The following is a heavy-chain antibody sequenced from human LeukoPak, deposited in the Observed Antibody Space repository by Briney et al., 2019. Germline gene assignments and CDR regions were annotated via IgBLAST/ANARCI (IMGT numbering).Heavy chain of an antibody. J-gene: IGHJ4*02. Sequence: SGPTLVNPTQTLTLTCTFSGFSLSARGVGVGWIRQPPGKALEWLALLYWDDDKRYSPSLKSRLTLTKDISKDQVVLTMTIVDPVDTGTYYCAHRRLNDQDDNWHDVGFDFWGQGTLVTVSS. CDR1: GFSLSARGVG. D-gene: IGHD1-1*01. CDR3: AHRRLNDQDDNWHDVGFDF. CDR2: LYWDDDK. V-gene: IGHV2-5*02.